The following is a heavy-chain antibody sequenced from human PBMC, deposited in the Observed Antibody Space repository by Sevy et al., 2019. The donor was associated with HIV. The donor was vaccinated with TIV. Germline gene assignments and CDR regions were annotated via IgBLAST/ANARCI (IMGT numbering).Heavy chain of an antibody. Sequence: GGSLRLSCAASGFTFSNYAMTWVRQAPGKGLEWVSSITGNGVETYYADSVKGRFIISRDNSDHILTLQMNRVRAEDTAVYYCAKDVIFREVYSTDGWGEGTTVTVSS. CDR3: AKDVIFREVYSTDG. CDR1: GFTFSNYA. V-gene: IGHV3-23*01. D-gene: IGHD3-10*01. J-gene: IGHJ6*04. CDR2: ITGNGVET.